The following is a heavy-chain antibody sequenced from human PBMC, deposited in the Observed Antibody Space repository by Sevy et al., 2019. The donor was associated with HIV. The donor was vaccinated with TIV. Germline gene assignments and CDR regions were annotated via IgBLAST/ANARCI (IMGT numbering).Heavy chain of an antibody. CDR3: GREMISMVPGVPDAFDI. V-gene: IGHV3-74*01. J-gene: IGHJ3*02. D-gene: IGHD3-10*01. Sequence: GESLKISCAASGFTFGNYWMHWVRQAPGKGLVWISRINNDGSNTNYADSVKGRFTTSRDNAKNTLYLQMNSLRAEDTAVYYCGREMISMVPGVPDAFDIWGQGTMVTVSS. CDR1: GFTFGNYW. CDR2: INNDGSNT.